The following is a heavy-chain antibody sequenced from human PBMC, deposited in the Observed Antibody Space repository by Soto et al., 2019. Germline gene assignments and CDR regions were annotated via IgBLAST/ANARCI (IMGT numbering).Heavy chain of an antibody. CDR2: IRGRSKKFAT. D-gene: IGHD4-17*01. CDR3: TARGGDSLQDI. CDR1: GFNFSDSA. J-gene: IGHJ4*02. Sequence: EVQLVESGGGLVQPGGSLKVSCAGLGFNFSDSALHWVRQPSGKGLEWIGRIRGRSKKFATSYATSVRGRFSLSRDVSRNKAYLQMNSLRDDDTGVYFCTARGGDSLQDIWGQGTLVTVSS. V-gene: IGHV3-73*01.